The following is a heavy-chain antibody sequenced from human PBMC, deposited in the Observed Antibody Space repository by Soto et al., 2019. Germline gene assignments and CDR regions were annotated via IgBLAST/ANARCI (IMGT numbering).Heavy chain of an antibody. CDR3: ATKREYCSGGSCRWFDP. Sequence: QLQLQESGPGLVKPSETLSLTCSVSGGSVSSSSYYWGWIRQTPGKGLEWIGHIYCSGSTSYNPSLKSRVTISVDTSNNQFSLKLSSVTAADTAMYYCATKREYCSGGSCRWFDPWGQGTLVTVSS. CDR1: GGSVSSSSYY. CDR2: IYCSGST. J-gene: IGHJ5*02. V-gene: IGHV4-39*01. D-gene: IGHD2-15*01.